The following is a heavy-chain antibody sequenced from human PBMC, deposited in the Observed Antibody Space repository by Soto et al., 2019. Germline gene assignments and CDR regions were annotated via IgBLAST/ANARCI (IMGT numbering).Heavy chain of an antibody. CDR2: ISGSGGST. V-gene: IGHV3-23*01. CDR1: GFTFSSYA. CDR3: AKDGVVLYLDYFDY. J-gene: IGHJ4*02. D-gene: IGHD3-10*01. Sequence: EVQLLESGGGLVQPGGSLRLSCEASGFTFSSYAMSWVRQAPGKGLEWVSAISGSGGSTYYAESVKGRFTTSRDNSKNTLYLQMNSLRAEDTAVYYCAKDGVVLYLDYFDYWGQGTLVTVSS.